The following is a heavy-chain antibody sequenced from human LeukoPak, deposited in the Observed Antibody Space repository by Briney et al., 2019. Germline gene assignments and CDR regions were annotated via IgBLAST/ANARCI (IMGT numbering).Heavy chain of an antibody. J-gene: IGHJ5*02. CDR2: ISGYNGNT. Sequence: ASVKVSCKASGYIFSSYGISWVRQAPGQGLEWMGRISGYNGNTNYAQKFQDRVTMTRNTSISTAYMELSSLRSEDTAVYYCVVSGKQLVRGEDWFDPWGQGTLVTVSS. CDR1: GYIFSSYG. V-gene: IGHV1-18*01. D-gene: IGHD6-13*01. CDR3: VVSGKQLVRGEDWFDP.